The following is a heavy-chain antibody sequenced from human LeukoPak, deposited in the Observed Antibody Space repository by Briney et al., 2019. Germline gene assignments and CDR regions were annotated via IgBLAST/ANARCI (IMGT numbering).Heavy chain of an antibody. CDR1: GFTFSNAW. CDR3: TTDRGGYCGGDCYFDAFDI. Sequence: TSGGSLRLSCAASGFTFSNAWMNWVRQAPGKGLEWVGRIKSKTDGGTTDYAAPVKGRFTISRDDSKNTLYLQMNSLKTEDTAAYYCTTDRGGYCGGDCYFDAFDIWGQGTMVTVSS. CDR2: IKSKTDGGTT. V-gene: IGHV3-15*07. J-gene: IGHJ3*02. D-gene: IGHD2-21*02.